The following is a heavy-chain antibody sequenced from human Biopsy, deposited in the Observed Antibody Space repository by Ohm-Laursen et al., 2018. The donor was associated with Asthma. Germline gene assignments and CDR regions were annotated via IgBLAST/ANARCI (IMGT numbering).Heavy chain of an antibody. J-gene: IGHJ4*02. V-gene: IGHV3-53*01. D-gene: IGHD6-19*01. CDR3: ARGDSSGWSHYYFDY. Sequence: SLRLSCTASGFGVSRDYMFWVRQAPGKGLEWVSVIYSGGTSHTADSVRGRFTISRDFSKNTLHLQMHSLRVEDTAVYYCARGDSSGWSHYYFDYWGQGTLVTVSS. CDR2: IYSGGTS. CDR1: GFGVSRDY.